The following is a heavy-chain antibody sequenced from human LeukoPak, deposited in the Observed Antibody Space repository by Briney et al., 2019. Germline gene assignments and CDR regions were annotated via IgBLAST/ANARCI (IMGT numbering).Heavy chain of an antibody. CDR2: IYTSEST. V-gene: IGHV4-61*02. CDR1: GCSISSGSYY. CDR3: ARGPLLVAGSGSYYIPD. Sequence: SETLSLTCTVSGCSISSGSYYWRCLGQPAGKGLEWIGRIYTSESTNYKPSLKRRVTVSVDTHKSQFSLNLSSVTAADTPVYYCARGPLLVAGSGSYYIPDSGQGAQGTLSS. J-gene: IGHJ1*01. D-gene: IGHD3-10*01.